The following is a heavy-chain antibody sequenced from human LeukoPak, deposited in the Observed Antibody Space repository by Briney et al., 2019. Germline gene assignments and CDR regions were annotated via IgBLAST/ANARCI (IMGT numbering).Heavy chain of an antibody. CDR3: ARRGFDP. CDR2: IYYSGST. Sequence: WIRQPPGKGLEWIGSIYYSGSTYYNPSLKSRVTISVDTSKNQFSLKLSSVTAADTAVYYCARRGFDPWGQGTLVTVSS. V-gene: IGHV4-39*01. J-gene: IGHJ5*02.